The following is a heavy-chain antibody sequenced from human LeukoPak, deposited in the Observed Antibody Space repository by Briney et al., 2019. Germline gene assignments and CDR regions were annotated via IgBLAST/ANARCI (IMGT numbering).Heavy chain of an antibody. Sequence: GRSLRLSCAASGFPLRNYAMHWVRQAPGKGLEWVAVISNDGGNEDYADSVKGRFTTSRDNSKNTLFLQTDTLRPEDTAVYYCARDMLTFGYGGYDYTWYLDVWGRGTLVIVSS. V-gene: IGHV3-30*04. CDR2: ISNDGGNE. CDR1: GFPLRNYA. J-gene: IGHJ2*01. CDR3: ARDMLTFGYGGYDYTWYLDV. D-gene: IGHD5-12*01.